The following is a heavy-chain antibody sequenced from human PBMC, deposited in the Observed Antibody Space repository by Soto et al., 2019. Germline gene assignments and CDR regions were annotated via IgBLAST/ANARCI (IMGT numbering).Heavy chain of an antibody. V-gene: IGHV3-30*18. CDR1: GFTFSSYG. CDR2: ISYDGSHK. J-gene: IGHJ4*02. Sequence: PGGSLRLSCAASGFTFSSYGMHWVRQAPGKGLECVAVISYDGSHKYYADSVKGRFTISRDNSKNTLYLQMNSLRAEDTAVYYCAKDRESYTSSSYFFDDWGQGTVVTVSS. CDR3: AKDRESYTSSSYFFDD. D-gene: IGHD6-6*01.